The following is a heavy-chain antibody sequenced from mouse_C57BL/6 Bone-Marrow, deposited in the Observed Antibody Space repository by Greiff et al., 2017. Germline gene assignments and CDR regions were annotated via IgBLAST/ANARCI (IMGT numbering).Heavy chain of an antibody. CDR2: IYPRDGST. V-gene: IGHV1-85*01. D-gene: IGHD1-1*01. Sequence: QVQLKQSGPELVKPGASVKLSCKASGYTFTSYDINWVKQRPGQGLEWIGWIYPRDGSTKYNEKFKGKATLTVDTSSSTAYMELHSLTSEDSAVYFCARSRGNYYGSSYAMDYWGQGTSVTVSS. CDR1: GYTFTSYD. CDR3: ARSRGNYYGSSYAMDY. J-gene: IGHJ4*01.